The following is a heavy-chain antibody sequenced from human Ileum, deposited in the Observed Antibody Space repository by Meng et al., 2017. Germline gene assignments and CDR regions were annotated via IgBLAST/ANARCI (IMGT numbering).Heavy chain of an antibody. CDR3: AHIFDS. CDR1: GRSSSSSDW. Sequence: QRQESGPGLVEPAGTLSLTCAVSGRSSSSSDWWSWVRQPPGKGLEWIAEMNLGGSPNYNPSLKSRVTMSVDKSNDHLSLQLTSVTAADTAVYYCAHIFDSWGQGTLVTVSS. J-gene: IGHJ4*02. V-gene: IGHV4-4*02. CDR2: MNLGGSP.